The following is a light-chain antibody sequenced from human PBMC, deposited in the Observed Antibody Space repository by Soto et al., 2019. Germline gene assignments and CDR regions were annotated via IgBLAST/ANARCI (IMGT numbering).Light chain of an antibody. CDR2: GNS. CDR1: SSNIGAGYD. J-gene: IGLJ1*01. CDR3: QSYDSSLSGYV. Sequence: QSVLTQPPSVSGAPGQRVTISCTGSSSNIGAGYDVHQYQKLPGTAPKLLIYGNSNRPSGVPDRFSGSKSGTSASLAITGLQAEDEADYYCQSYDSSLSGYVFGTGTKVTVL. V-gene: IGLV1-40*01.